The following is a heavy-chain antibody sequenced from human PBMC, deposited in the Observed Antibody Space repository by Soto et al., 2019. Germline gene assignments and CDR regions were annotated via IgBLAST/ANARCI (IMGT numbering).Heavy chain of an antibody. CDR2: IFDSGTT. CDR1: GGSITSDYSC. J-gene: IGHJ4*02. Sequence: TLSLTCTVSGGSITSDYSCWSWIRQPPGEGLEWIGHIFDSGTTYTNPSLRSQVAISLDTSKNHFSLNLSSVTAADTAVYYCATSDTAEGFDFWGQGTLVTVSS. V-gene: IGHV4-30-4*01. CDR3: ATSDTAEGFDF. D-gene: IGHD5-18*01.